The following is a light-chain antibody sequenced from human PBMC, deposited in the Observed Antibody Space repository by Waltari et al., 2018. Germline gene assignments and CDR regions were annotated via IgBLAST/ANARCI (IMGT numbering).Light chain of an antibody. Sequence: DIVMTQSPLSLPVSPGEPASISCRSSQSLLHSSGYTFLDWSLQKPGQSPQLLIYLVSNRASGVPDRFSGSGSGTDFTLKISRVEAEDVGVYYCMQARQTPWTFGQGTKVEIK. V-gene: IGKV2-28*01. J-gene: IGKJ1*01. CDR1: QSLLHSSGYTF. CDR3: MQARQTPWT. CDR2: LVS.